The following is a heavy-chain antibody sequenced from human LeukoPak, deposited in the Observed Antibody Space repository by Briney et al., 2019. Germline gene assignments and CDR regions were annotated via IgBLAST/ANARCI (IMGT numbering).Heavy chain of an antibody. CDR2: ISGSGGNT. Sequence: GGSLRLSCAASGFTFSNYAMNWVRQSPEKGLEWVSGISGSGGNTYYADSVKGRFTISRDNSRNTLYLQMNSLRAEDTAVYYCARSGLSRFGFWGQGTLVTVSS. CDR3: ARSGLSRFGF. J-gene: IGHJ4*02. V-gene: IGHV3-23*01. D-gene: IGHD2/OR15-2a*01. CDR1: GFTFSNYA.